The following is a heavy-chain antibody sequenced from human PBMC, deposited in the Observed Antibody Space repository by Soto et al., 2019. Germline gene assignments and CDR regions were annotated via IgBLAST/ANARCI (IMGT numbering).Heavy chain of an antibody. V-gene: IGHV4-59*01. Sequence: SETLSLTCTVSGGYISNYYWSWIRQPPGKGLEWIGYFYYSGSTNYNPSLKSRVTISIDTSKNQFSLKLSSVTAADTAVYYCAREKLGRFHGAYYYYMDVWGKGTTVTVSS. CDR1: GGYISNYY. CDR3: AREKLGRFHGAYYYYMDV. D-gene: IGHD3-3*01. J-gene: IGHJ6*03. CDR2: FYYSGST.